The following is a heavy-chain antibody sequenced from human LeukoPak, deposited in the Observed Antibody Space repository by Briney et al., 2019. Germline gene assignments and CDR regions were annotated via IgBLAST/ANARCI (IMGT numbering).Heavy chain of an antibody. CDR3: AKNFDYDILTGYRDY. V-gene: IGHV3-30-3*02. CDR2: ISYDGSNK. D-gene: IGHD3-9*01. Sequence: PGGSLRLSCAASGFTFSSYAMHWVRQAPGKGLEWVAVISYDGSNKYYADSVKGRFTISRDNSKNTLYLQMNSLRAEDTAVYYCAKNFDYDILTGYRDYWGQGTLVTVSS. CDR1: GFTFSSYA. J-gene: IGHJ4*02.